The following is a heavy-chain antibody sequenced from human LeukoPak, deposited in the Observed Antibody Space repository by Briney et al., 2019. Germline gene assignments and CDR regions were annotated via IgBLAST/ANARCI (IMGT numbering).Heavy chain of an antibody. D-gene: IGHD3-3*01. CDR1: GYTFTGYY. CDR3: ARAYYDFWSDGLDI. J-gene: IGHJ3*02. Sequence: VASVKVSCKASGYTFTGYYMHWVRQAPGQGLEWMGRINPNSGGTNYAQKFQGRVTMTRDTSISTAYMELSRLRSDDTAVYYCARAYYDFWSDGLDIWGQGTMVTVSS. CDR2: INPNSGGT. V-gene: IGHV1-2*06.